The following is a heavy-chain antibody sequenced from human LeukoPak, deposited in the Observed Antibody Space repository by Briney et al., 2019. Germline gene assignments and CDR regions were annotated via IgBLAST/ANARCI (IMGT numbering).Heavy chain of an antibody. Sequence: GGSLRLSCAASGFTFSNYVMFWVRQAPGKGLEYVSAISSHGGSTYYANSVKGRFTISRDNSKNTLYLQMGSLRAEDTAVYYCARAGPYDAFDIWGQGTMVTVSS. CDR3: ARAGPYDAFDI. D-gene: IGHD1-14*01. V-gene: IGHV3-64*01. J-gene: IGHJ3*02. CDR1: GFTFSNYV. CDR2: ISSHGGST.